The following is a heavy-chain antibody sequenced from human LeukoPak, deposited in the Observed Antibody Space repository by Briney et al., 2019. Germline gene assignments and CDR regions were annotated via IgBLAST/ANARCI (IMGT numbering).Heavy chain of an antibody. V-gene: IGHV1-69*13. J-gene: IGHJ6*03. Sequence: SVKVSCKASGGTFSSYAISWVRRAPGQGLEWMGGIIPIFGTANYAQKFQGRVTITADESTSTAYMELSSMRSEDTAVYYCAILDIVVVPANYYYYYMDVWGKGTTVTVSS. CDR3: AILDIVVVPANYYYYYMDV. CDR1: GGTFSSYA. D-gene: IGHD2-2*01. CDR2: IIPIFGTA.